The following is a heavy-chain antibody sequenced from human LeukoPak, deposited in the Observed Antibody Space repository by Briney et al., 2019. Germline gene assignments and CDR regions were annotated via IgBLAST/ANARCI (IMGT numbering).Heavy chain of an antibody. CDR3: ARVLTNWFDP. CDR1: GGSITSSYSY. D-gene: IGHD3-9*01. V-gene: IGHV4-39*01. J-gene: IGHJ5*02. Sequence: SETLSLTCTVSGGSITSSYSYWGWIRQPPGKGLEWIGNILYSGSTYYNPSLKSRVTISVDTSKNQFSLKLSSVTAADTAVYYCARVLTNWFDPWGQGTLVTVSS. CDR2: ILYSGST.